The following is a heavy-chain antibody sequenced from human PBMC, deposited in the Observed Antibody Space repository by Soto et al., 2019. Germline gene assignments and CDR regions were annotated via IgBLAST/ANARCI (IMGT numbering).Heavy chain of an antibody. V-gene: IGHV3-73*02. Sequence: EVQLVESGGGLVQPGGSLKLSCAASGFTFRGSAMHWVRQASGKGLEWVGRIRSQGNTYATVYAASVKGRFTISRDDSKNTAYLQMNSLKTEDTAVYYCTRNYDLAVGNDYWGQGTLVTVSS. CDR2: IRSQGNTYAT. D-gene: IGHD3-3*01. CDR1: GFTFRGSA. CDR3: TRNYDLAVGNDY. J-gene: IGHJ4*02.